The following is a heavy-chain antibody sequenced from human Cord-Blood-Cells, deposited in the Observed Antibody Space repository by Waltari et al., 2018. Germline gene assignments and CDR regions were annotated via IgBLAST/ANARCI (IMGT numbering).Heavy chain of an antibody. CDR3: ASSRRTGYSSGWYDY. J-gene: IGHJ4*02. Sequence: QVQLVQSGAEVKKPGSSVKVSCKASGGTFSSYAISWVRQAPGQGLEWMGGSIPIVGTANYAQKFQGRVTITADESTSTAYMELGSLRAEDTAVYYCASSRRTGYSSGWYDYWGQGTLVTVSS. D-gene: IGHD6-19*01. CDR2: SIPIVGTA. CDR1: GGTFSSYA. V-gene: IGHV1-69*01.